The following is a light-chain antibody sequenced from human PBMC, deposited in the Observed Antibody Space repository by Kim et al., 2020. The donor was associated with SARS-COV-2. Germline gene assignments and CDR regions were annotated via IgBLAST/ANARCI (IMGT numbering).Light chain of an antibody. CDR3: QQLNSYPRT. Sequence: DIQMTQSPSSLSASVGDRVTITCRASQGIGNHLAWYQQKPGKAPNLLIYSASTLQSGVPSRFIGSGSGTEFTLTITSLQPEDFATYYCQQLNSYPRTFGQGTKVDIK. CDR1: QGIGNH. V-gene: IGKV1-9*01. J-gene: IGKJ1*01. CDR2: SAS.